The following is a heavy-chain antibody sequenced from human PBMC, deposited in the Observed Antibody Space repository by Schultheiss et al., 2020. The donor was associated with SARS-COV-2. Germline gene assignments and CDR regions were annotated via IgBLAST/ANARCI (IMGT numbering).Heavy chain of an antibody. Sequence: GGSLRLSCAASGFTFSSYGMHWVRQAPGKGLEWVSAISGSGGSTYYADSVKGRFTISRDNSKNTLYLQMNSLRAEDTAVYYCARAGPTLVSYYDSSGYYGWYFDLWGRGTLVTVAS. CDR3: ARAGPTLVSYYDSSGYYGWYFDL. CDR1: GFTFSSYG. J-gene: IGHJ2*01. CDR2: ISGSGGST. D-gene: IGHD3-22*01. V-gene: IGHV3-23*01.